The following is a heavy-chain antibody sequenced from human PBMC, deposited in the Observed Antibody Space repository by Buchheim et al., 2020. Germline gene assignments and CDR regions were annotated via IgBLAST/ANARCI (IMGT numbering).Heavy chain of an antibody. CDR1: GFTFSSYA. CDR3: VRLFRDPKDFDY. J-gene: IGHJ4*02. D-gene: IGHD2-21*02. V-gene: IGHV3-72*01. Sequence: VQLVESGGGVVQPGRSLRLSCAASGFTFSSYAMHWVRQAPGKGLEWVGRSRNKANSYTTEYAASVKGRFTISRDVSSNPLYLQMNSLKTEDTAVYYCVRLFRDPKDFDYWGQGTL. CDR2: SRNKANSYTT.